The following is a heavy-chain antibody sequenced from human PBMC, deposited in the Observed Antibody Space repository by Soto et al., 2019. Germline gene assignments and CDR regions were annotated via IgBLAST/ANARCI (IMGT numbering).Heavy chain of an antibody. Sequence: EVQLVESGEGLVQPGGSLRLSCVASGFIFNSYSLNWVCQAPGKGLQRISCINGGSTSVFYADYVKGRLTIARDNAKNSLYLQMNSLRAEDTAVYYGGSSASPDAYWGQGTLVTVSS. V-gene: IGHV3-48*01. J-gene: IGHJ4*02. CDR3: GSSASPDAY. CDR1: GFIFNSYS. CDR2: INGGSTSV. D-gene: IGHD3-22*01.